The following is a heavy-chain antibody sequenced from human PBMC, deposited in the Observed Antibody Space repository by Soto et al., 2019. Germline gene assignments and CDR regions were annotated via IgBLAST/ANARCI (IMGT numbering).Heavy chain of an antibody. CDR3: ARDFGRAGPYYGMDV. D-gene: IGHD6-19*01. V-gene: IGHV3-11*06. CDR2: ISSSSSYT. J-gene: IGHJ6*02. Sequence: PGGSLRLSCAASGFTFSDYYMSWIRQAPGKGLEWVSYISSSSSYTNYADSVKGRFTISRDNAKNSLYLQMNSLRAEDTAVYYCARDFGRAGPYYGMDVWGQGXTVTVYS. CDR1: GFTFSDYY.